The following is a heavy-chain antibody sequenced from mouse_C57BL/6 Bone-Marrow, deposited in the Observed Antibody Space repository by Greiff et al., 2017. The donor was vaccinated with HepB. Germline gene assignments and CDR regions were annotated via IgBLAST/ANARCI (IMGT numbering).Heavy chain of an antibody. J-gene: IGHJ4*01. CDR1: GYSFTGYF. Sequence: EVKLVESGPELVKPGDSVKISCKASGYSFTGYFMNWVMQSHGKSLEWIGRINPYNGDTFYNQKFKGKATLTVDKSSSTAHMELRSLTSEDSAVYYCARRAYYGYDGAMDYWGQGTSVTVSS. D-gene: IGHD2-9*01. V-gene: IGHV1-20*01. CDR2: INPYNGDT. CDR3: ARRAYYGYDGAMDY.